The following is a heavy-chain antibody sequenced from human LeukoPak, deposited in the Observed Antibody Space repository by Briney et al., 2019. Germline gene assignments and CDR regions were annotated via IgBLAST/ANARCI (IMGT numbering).Heavy chain of an antibody. Sequence: GGSLRLSCAAAGFIFRNYWMGWVRQAPGKGLEWVANINADGSEKYYVDSVKGRFTISRDNTKNSLYLQMNFLRAEDTAVFYCLSGPGHCGQGTLVTVPS. CDR1: GFIFRNYW. CDR3: LSGPGH. J-gene: IGHJ4*02. V-gene: IGHV3-7*01. CDR2: INADGSEK.